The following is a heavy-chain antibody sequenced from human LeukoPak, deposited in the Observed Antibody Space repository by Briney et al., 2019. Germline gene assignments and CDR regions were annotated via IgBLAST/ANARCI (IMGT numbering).Heavy chain of an antibody. V-gene: IGHV4-59*08. CDR2: NSGST. D-gene: IGHD4-23*01. Sequence: PSETRSLTCTVSGGSISSYYWSWIRQPPGKGLEWIGYNSGSTNYNPSLKSRVTISVDTSKNHFSLNLSSVTAADTAVYYCASHVVTTWGDYFDYWGQGTLVTVSS. CDR3: ASHVVTTWGDYFDY. J-gene: IGHJ4*02. CDR1: GGSISSYY.